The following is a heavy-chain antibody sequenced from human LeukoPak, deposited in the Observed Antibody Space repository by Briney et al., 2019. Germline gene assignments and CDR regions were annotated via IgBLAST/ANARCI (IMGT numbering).Heavy chain of an antibody. D-gene: IGHD1-26*01. J-gene: IGHJ4*02. CDR3: ARGRGSYQNRYYFDY. CDR1: GGSISSYY. V-gene: IGHV4-59*12. CDR2: IYYSGST. Sequence: SETLSLTCTVSGGSISSYYWSWIRQPPGKGLEWIGYIYYSGSTNYNPSLKSRVTISVDTSKSQFSLKLSSVTAADTAVYYCARGRGSYQNRYYFDYWGQGTLVTVSS.